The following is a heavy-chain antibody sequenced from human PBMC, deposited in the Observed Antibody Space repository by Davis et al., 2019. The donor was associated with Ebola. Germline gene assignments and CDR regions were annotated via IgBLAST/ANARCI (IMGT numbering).Heavy chain of an antibody. D-gene: IGHD6-6*01. CDR2: IGTAGDT. CDR1: GFTFSTYD. J-gene: IGHJ2*01. CDR3: ARVIGNSSSSYWYFDL. Sequence: PGGSLRLSCAASGFTFSTYDMHWVRQATGNCLEWVSAIGTAGDTYYPGSVKGRFTISRENAKNSLYLQMNSLRAGDTAVYYCARVIGNSSSSYWYFDLWGRGTLVTVSS. V-gene: IGHV3-13*01.